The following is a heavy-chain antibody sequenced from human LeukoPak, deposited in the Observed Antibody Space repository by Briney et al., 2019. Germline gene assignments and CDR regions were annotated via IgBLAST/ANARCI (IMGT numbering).Heavy chain of an antibody. CDR3: ARRDIVATIDY. D-gene: IGHD5-12*01. V-gene: IGHV4-39*01. CDR1: GGSISSSSYY. CDR2: IYYSGRT. Sequence: SETLSLTCTVSGGSISSSSYYWAWIRQPPGKGLEWIGSIYYSGRTFYNPSLKSRLTISADSSKNQFSLKLSSVNAADTAVYYCARRDIVATIDYWGQGTLVTVPS. J-gene: IGHJ4*02.